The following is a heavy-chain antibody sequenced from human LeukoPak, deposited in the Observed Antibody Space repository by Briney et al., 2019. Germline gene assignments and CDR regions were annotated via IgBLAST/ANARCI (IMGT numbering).Heavy chain of an antibody. J-gene: IGHJ3*02. CDR3: ARDRTGYYYDSSGYYFDAFDI. D-gene: IGHD3-22*01. Sequence: GASVKVSCKASGYTFTSYGISWVRQAPGQGLEWMGWISAYNGNTNYAQKLQGRVTTTTDTSTSTAYMELRSLRSDDTAVYSCARDRTGYYYDSSGYYFDAFDIWGQGTMVTVSS. CDR1: GYTFTSYG. CDR2: ISAYNGNT. V-gene: IGHV1-18*01.